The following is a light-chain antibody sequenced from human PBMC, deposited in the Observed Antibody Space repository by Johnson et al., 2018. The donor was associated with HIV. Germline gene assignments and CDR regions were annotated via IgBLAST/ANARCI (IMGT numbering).Light chain of an antibody. J-gene: IGLJ1*01. V-gene: IGLV1-51*01. CDR1: SSNIGNNY. CDR3: GTWDSSLTVYV. CDR2: DNN. Sequence: QSVLTQPPSVSAAPGQKVTISCSGSSSNIGNNYVSWYQQVPGTAPKLLIYDNNERPSGIPDRFSGSKSGTSATLGITGLQTGDEADYYCGTWDSSLTVYVFGTGTKVTVL.